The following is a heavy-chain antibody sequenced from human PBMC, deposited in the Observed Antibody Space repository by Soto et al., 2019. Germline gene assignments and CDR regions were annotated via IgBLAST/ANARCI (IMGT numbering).Heavy chain of an antibody. J-gene: IGHJ4*02. CDR3: ARHERLVSSFDY. Sequence: PSETLSLTCTVSGGSISSSSRSYYWGWIRQPPGKGLEWIGSIHYSGSTYYNPSLKSRVILFVDTSKNQFSLNLGSVTAADTSVYYCARHERLVSSFDYWGQGTLVTVS. V-gene: IGHV4-39*01. CDR1: GGSISSSSRSYY. CDR2: IHYSGST. D-gene: IGHD6-13*01.